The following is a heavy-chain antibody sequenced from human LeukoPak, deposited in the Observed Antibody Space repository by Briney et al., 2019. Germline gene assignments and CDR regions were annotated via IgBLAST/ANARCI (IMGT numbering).Heavy chain of an antibody. Sequence: PSETLSLTCAVSGGSISSGGYSWSWIRQPPGKGLEWIGYIYHSGSTYYNPSLKSRVTISVDRSKNQFSLKLSSVTAADTAVYYCARQSAWETDAFDIWGQGTMVTVSS. CDR3: ARQSAWETDAFDI. CDR2: IYHSGST. J-gene: IGHJ3*02. D-gene: IGHD1-26*01. V-gene: IGHV4-30-2*01. CDR1: GGSISSGGYS.